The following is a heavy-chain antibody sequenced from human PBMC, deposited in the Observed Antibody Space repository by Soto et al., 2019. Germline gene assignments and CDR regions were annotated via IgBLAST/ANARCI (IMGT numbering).Heavy chain of an antibody. CDR1: GGTFSSYT. J-gene: IGHJ2*01. CDR3: AGDIVVVPAANPWYFDL. CDR2: IIPILGIA. V-gene: IGHV1-69*02. Sequence: QVQLVQSGAEVKKPGSSVKVSCKASGGTFSSYTISWVRQAPGQGLEWMGRIIPILGIANYAQKFQGRVTITADKSTSTAYMELSSLRSEHTAVYYCAGDIVVVPAANPWYFDLWGRGTLVTVSS. D-gene: IGHD2-2*01.